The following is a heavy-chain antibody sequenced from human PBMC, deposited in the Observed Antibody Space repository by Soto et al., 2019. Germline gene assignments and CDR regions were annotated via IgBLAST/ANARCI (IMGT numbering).Heavy chain of an antibody. Sequence: GGSLRLSCAASGFAFGNYEMNWVRQAPGKGLEWISYISDTGKTIYYADSVKGRFTISRDNAKNSLYLQMNGLRVEDTALYYCARAHGDSSNGWYWVNWFDPWGQGTLVTVSS. V-gene: IGHV3-48*03. CDR1: GFAFGNYE. J-gene: IGHJ5*02. CDR3: ARAHGDSSNGWYWVNWFDP. CDR2: ISDTGKTI. D-gene: IGHD6-19*01.